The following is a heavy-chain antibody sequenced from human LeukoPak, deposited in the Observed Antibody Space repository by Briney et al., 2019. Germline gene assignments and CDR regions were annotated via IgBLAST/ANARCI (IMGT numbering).Heavy chain of an antibody. CDR1: SVSFSGYY. CDR3: ARDTNYYDSSGYYRPIDY. D-gene: IGHD3-22*01. CDR2: IYHSGST. Sequence: SETLSLTCAVYSVSFSGYYWSWIRQPPGKGLEWIGEIYHSGSTNYNPSLKSRVTISVDKSKNQFSLKLSSVTTADTAVYYCARDTNYYDSSGYYRPIDYWGQGTLVTVSS. J-gene: IGHJ4*02. V-gene: IGHV4-34*01.